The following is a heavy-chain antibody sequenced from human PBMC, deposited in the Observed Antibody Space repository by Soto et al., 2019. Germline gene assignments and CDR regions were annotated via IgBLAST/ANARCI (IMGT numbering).Heavy chain of an antibody. CDR3: ARARLYSYGYSGRSNYFDD. J-gene: IGHJ4*02. CDR1: GGSFSGYY. V-gene: IGHV4-34*01. D-gene: IGHD5-18*01. Sequence: PSETLSLTCAVYGGSFSGYYWSWIRQPPGKGLEWIGEINHSGSTNYNPSLKSRVTISVDTSKNQFSLKLSSVTAADTAVYYCARARLYSYGYSGRSNYFDDWGQGTLVTVCS. CDR2: INHSGST.